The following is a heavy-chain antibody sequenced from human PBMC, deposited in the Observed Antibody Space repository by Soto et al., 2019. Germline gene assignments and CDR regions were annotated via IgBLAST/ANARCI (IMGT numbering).Heavy chain of an antibody. J-gene: IGHJ6*02. Sequence: PSETLSLTCTDSGDSITINSYFWAWIRQPPGKGLEWIGSIYYSGTTYYNPSLKSRVTISVDTSKNQFSLKLSSVTAADTAVYYCARLLRHNYYGMDVWGQGTTVT. CDR3: ARLLRHNYYGMDV. V-gene: IGHV4-39*01. CDR2: IYYSGTT. D-gene: IGHD5-12*01. CDR1: GDSITINSYF.